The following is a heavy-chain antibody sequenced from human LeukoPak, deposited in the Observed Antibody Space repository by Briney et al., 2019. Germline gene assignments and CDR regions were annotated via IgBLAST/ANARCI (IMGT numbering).Heavy chain of an antibody. CDR1: LDSTTSNF. J-gene: IGHJ4*02. Sequence: PSETLSLTCTVSLDSTTSNFWSWVRQSPGKGLEWIGEIHGSGSPNYNPSLQSRVTISIDRSRNQIALELSSVTAAVTAVYYCAREILGGFNPGAYWGQGTLVTVSS. V-gene: IGHV4-4*02. CDR2: IHGSGSP. D-gene: IGHD1-14*01. CDR3: AREILGGFNPGAY.